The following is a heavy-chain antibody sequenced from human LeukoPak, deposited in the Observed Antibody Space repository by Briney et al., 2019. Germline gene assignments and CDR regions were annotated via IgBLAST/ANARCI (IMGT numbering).Heavy chain of an antibody. CDR1: GFTISSNY. J-gene: IGHJ5*01. Sequence: GGSLRVSCAASGFTISSNYMSWVRQARGKGLEWVSVIYSGGSTYYTGSVKGRFTISIDTSKNTLSLQMNSLTAEDTAVYYCAGVVVAATKWFDPWGQRTLVTVSS. CDR2: IYSGGST. D-gene: IGHD2-15*01. V-gene: IGHV3-66*02. CDR3: AGVVVAATKWFDP.